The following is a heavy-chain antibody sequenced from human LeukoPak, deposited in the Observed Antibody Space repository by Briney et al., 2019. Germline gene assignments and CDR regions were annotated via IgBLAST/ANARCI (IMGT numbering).Heavy chain of an antibody. Sequence: SETLSLTCAVYGGSFSGYYWSWIRQPPGEGLEWIGEINHSGSTNYNPSLKSRVTISVDTSKNQFSLKLTSVTAADTAVYYCARAGSGYRDWGQGTLVTVSS. CDR1: GGSFSGYY. CDR2: INHSGST. V-gene: IGHV4-34*01. CDR3: ARAGSGYRD. D-gene: IGHD6-19*01. J-gene: IGHJ4*02.